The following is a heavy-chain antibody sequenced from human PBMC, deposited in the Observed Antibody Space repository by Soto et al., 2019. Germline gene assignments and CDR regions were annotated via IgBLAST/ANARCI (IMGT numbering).Heavy chain of an antibody. D-gene: IGHD3-22*01. CDR2: INAGNGNT. J-gene: IGHJ3*02. Sequence: ASVKVSFKASGDTFTSYAMHWVRQARGQRLEWMGWINAGNGNTKYSQKFQGRVTITRDTSASTAYMELSSLRSEDTAVYYCARDYYDSSGYYHDAFDIWRQGAXVALSS. V-gene: IGHV1-3*01. CDR3: ARDYYDSSGYYHDAFDI. CDR1: GDTFTSYA.